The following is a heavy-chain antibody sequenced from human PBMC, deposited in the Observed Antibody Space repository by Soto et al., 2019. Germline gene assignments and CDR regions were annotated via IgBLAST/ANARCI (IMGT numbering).Heavy chain of an antibody. D-gene: IGHD7-27*01. J-gene: IGHJ4*02. V-gene: IGHV1-3*01. Sequence: ASVKVSCKASGYTFSSYAMHWVRQAPGQRLEWMGWINAGYGNTKSSQKFQDRVTISRDISASTAYMELTSLRSEDTAVYYCTRDTGDGTFDFWGQGTLVTVSS. CDR1: GYTFSSYA. CDR3: TRDTGDGTFDF. CDR2: INAGYGNT.